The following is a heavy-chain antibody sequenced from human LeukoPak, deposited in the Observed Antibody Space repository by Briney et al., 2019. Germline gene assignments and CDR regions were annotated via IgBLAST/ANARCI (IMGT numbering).Heavy chain of an antibody. Sequence: GGSLRLSCAASGFTFSDYYMSWIRQAPGKGLEWVSYISSSGSTIHYADSVKGRFTISRDNAKNSLYLQMNSLRAEDTAVYYCARRSGSSSTPFDYWGQGTLVTVSS. D-gene: IGHD1-26*01. CDR1: GFTFSDYY. CDR2: ISSSGSTI. J-gene: IGHJ4*02. CDR3: ARRSGSSSTPFDY. V-gene: IGHV3-11*01.